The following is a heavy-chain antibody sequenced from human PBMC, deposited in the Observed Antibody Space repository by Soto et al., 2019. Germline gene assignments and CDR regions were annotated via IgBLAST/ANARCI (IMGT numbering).Heavy chain of an antibody. J-gene: IGHJ6*02. CDR1: GFAFSRNT. CDR3: VKDEGIEAMDV. CDR2: ITSSGSYV. D-gene: IGHD3-3*02. V-gene: IGHV3-21*01. Sequence: GGSLRLSCVTSGFAFSRNTMNWFRQAPGKGLEWAASITSSGSYVYYADSVKGRFSASRDNAKNSLSLQMDSLRPDDTAIYFCVKDEGIEAMDVWGQGTTVTVSS.